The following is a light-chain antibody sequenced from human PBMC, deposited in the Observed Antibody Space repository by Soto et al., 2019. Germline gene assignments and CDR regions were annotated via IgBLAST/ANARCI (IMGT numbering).Light chain of an antibody. CDR3: QQYGSSPPVT. J-gene: IGKJ1*01. CDR1: QSVSSSY. CDR2: GAS. Sequence: EIVLTQSPGTLSLSPGERATLSCRASQSVSSSYLAWYQQKPGQAPRLLIYGASSRATGIPDRFSGSGSGTDFTLTISRLAPEDFAVYYCQQYGSSPPVTCGQGTKVEIK. V-gene: IGKV3-20*01.